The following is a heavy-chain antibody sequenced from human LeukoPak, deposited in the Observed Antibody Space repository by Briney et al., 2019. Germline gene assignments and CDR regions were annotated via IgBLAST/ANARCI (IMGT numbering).Heavy chain of an antibody. D-gene: IGHD5-24*01. Sequence: GSLRLSCTASGFTFSDYAMSWVRQAPGKGLEWVSGISGSGGSIRYADSVKGRFIISRDNSKNTLYLQMNSLRAEDTAVYYCAKGGDGYNYYFDYWGQETLVTVSS. CDR3: AKGGDGYNYYFDY. J-gene: IGHJ4*02. CDR1: GFTFSDYA. V-gene: IGHV3-23*01. CDR2: ISGSGGSI.